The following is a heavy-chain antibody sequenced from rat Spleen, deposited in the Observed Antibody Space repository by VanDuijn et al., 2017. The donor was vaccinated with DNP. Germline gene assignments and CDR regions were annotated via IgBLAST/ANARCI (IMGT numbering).Heavy chain of an antibody. CDR1: GFTFSRYA. J-gene: IGHJ1*01. V-gene: IGHV5-29*01. CDR3: AIEGGYLYFDF. CDR2: ISYDGSNT. D-gene: IGHD1-11*01. Sequence: EVQLVESGEGLVQPGRSMKLSCGASGFTFSRYAMAWVRQAPTKGLEWVATISYDGSNTYYRDSVKGRFTIYRDNVKSTLYLQMDSLRSEDTATYYCAIEGGYLYFDFWGPGTMVTVSS.